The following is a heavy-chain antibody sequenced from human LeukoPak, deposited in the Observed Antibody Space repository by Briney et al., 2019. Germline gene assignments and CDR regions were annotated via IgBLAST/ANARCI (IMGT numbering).Heavy chain of an antibody. CDR2: IYYSGST. CDR3: ARDTPGYCTNGVCADY. Sequence: PXETLSLTCTVSGGSISSGDYYWSWIRQPPGKGLEWIGYIYYSGSTYYNPSLKSRVTISVDTSKNQFSLKLSSVTAADTAVYYCARDTPGYCTNGVCADYWGQGTLVTVSS. V-gene: IGHV4-30-4*01. J-gene: IGHJ4*02. D-gene: IGHD2-8*01. CDR1: GGSISSGDYY.